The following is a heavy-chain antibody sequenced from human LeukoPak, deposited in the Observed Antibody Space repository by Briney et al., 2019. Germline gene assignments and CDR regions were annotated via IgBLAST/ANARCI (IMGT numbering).Heavy chain of an antibody. CDR3: ARGSGLRWYYYDSSGYYFDY. Sequence: SETLSLTCTVSGGSISSYYWSWIRQPPGKGLEWIGYIYYSGSTNYNPSLKSRVTISVDTSKNQFSLKLSSVTAADTAVYYCARGSGLRWYYYDSSGYYFDYWGQGTLVTVSS. D-gene: IGHD3-22*01. CDR2: IYYSGST. V-gene: IGHV4-59*08. CDR1: GGSISSYY. J-gene: IGHJ4*02.